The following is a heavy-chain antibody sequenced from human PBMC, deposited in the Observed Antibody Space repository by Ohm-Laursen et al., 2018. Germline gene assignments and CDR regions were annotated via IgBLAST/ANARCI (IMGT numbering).Heavy chain of an antibody. Sequence: SLRLSCAASGFTFSSYSMNWVRQAPGKGLEWISYISSSSTTIYYADSVKGRFTISRDNAKNSLYLQMNSLRAEDTAVYYCAIGSMWYVSWGPGTLVTVSS. D-gene: IGHD6-13*01. J-gene: IGHJ5*01. CDR2: ISSSSTTI. CDR1: GFTFSSYS. CDR3: AIGSMWYVS. V-gene: IGHV3-48*04.